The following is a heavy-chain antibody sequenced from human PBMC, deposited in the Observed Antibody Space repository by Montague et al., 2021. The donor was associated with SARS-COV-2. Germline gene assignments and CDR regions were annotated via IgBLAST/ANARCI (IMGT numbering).Heavy chain of an antibody. J-gene: IGHJ6*02. CDR1: GFNVGIKY. V-gene: IGHV3-53*01. Sequence: SLRLSCAASGFNVGIKYMSWVRQAPGKGLDWVALFYSGGSTYYADSVKGRFTLSRDNSRDTIYLQMSSLRSEDTAVYYCATLGGDSYYYGMDVWGQGTTVTGPS. CDR2: FYSGGST. D-gene: IGHD2-21*02. CDR3: ATLGGDSYYYGMDV.